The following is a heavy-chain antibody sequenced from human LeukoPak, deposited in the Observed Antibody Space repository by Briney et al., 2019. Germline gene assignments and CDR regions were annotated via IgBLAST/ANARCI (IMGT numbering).Heavy chain of an antibody. J-gene: IGHJ3*02. CDR2: ISDNT. D-gene: IGHD2-21*02. CDR1: GFTFSMYA. Sequence: QSGGSLRLSCAVSGFTFSMYAMAWVRQAPGKGLEWVSGISDNTYYADSVRGRFTISRDNSKNTLYLQMNSLRAEDTAVYYCARTSRCGGDCYDAFDIWGQGTMVTVSS. V-gene: IGHV3-23*01. CDR3: ARTSRCGGDCYDAFDI.